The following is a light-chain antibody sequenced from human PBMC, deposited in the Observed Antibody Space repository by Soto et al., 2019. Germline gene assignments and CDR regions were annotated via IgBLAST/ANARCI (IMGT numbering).Light chain of an antibody. V-gene: IGKV4-1*01. CDR3: QQYYSIWT. Sequence: DIVMTQSPDSLAVSLGERATINCKSSQSVLYRSDNKNYLAWYQQKPGQPPKLLIYWASTRESGVPDRFSGSGSGTDFTLTISSLHAEDVAVYYCQQYYSIWTFGQGTKVEIK. CDR2: WAS. J-gene: IGKJ1*01. CDR1: QSVLYRSDNKNY.